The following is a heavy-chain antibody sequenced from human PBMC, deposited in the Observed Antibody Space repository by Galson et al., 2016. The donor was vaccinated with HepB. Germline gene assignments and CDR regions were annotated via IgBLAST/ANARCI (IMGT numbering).Heavy chain of an antibody. D-gene: IGHD1-1*01. V-gene: IGHV3-23*01. Sequence: SLRLSCAASGFVFSTFGLSGVRQAPGKGLEWVASISTRRTTYYSDSVQGRFTISRDNSNNTLYLQMNGLRAEDTAVYYCAKERLVRRIFDHWGQGTLLTVSS. CDR1: GFVFSTFG. J-gene: IGHJ4*02. CDR2: ISTRRTT. CDR3: AKERLVRRIFDH.